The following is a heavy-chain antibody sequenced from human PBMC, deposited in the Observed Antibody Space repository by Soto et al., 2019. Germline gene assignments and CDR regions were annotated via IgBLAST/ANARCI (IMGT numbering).Heavy chain of an antibody. D-gene: IGHD2-15*01. Sequence: QVQLQESGPGLVKPSQTLSLTCIVSGGSISSNDFYWSWIRQHPGKGLEWIGYIYYSGNTYYNPSLKSRVTILVDTSKNQFSLKVSSVTAADTAVYYCARLSVCWQSWFDPWGQGTLVTVSS. V-gene: IGHV4-31*03. J-gene: IGHJ5*02. CDR1: GGSISSNDFY. CDR3: ARLSVCWQSWFDP. CDR2: IYYSGNT.